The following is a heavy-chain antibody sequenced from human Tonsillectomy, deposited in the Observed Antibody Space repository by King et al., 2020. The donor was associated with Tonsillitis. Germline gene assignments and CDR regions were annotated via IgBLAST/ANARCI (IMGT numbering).Heavy chain of an antibody. CDR3: ASVRSRFYDVLTAYLGAFDM. D-gene: IGHD3-9*01. V-gene: IGHV3-33*05. J-gene: IGHJ3*02. CDR1: GFTFSNYG. CDR2: ISYDGSKK. Sequence: QLVQSGGGVVQPGRSLRLSCVASGFTFSNYGMHWVRQAPGKGLEWVAVISYDGSKKHYVDSVEGRFTISRDNSKNTLYMQMNSLRAEDTAVYFCASVRSRFYDVLTAYLGAFDMWGQGTMVTVSS.